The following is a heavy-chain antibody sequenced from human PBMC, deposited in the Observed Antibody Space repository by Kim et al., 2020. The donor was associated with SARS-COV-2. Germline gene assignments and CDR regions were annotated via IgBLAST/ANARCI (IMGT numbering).Heavy chain of an antibody. CDR3: ARGGPSFDI. CDR2: WFN. V-gene: IGHV6-1*01. Sequence: WFNDYAVSVKSRIIINPEASKNQFSLQLNSVTPEDTAVYYCARGGPSFDIWGQGTMVTVSS. J-gene: IGHJ3*02.